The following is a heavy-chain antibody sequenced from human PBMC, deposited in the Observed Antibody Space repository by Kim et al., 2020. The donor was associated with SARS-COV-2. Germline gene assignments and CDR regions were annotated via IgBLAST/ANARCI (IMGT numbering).Heavy chain of an antibody. Sequence: GGSLRLSCAASGFTFSSYAMSWVRQAPGKGLEWVSAISGSGGSTYYADSVKGRFTISRDNSKNTLYLQMNSLRAEDTAVYYCAKDEFGYYLRGMDVWGQGTTVTVSS. D-gene: IGHD3-10*02. CDR1: GFTFSSYA. CDR3: AKDEFGYYLRGMDV. CDR2: ISGSGGST. J-gene: IGHJ6*02. V-gene: IGHV3-23*01.